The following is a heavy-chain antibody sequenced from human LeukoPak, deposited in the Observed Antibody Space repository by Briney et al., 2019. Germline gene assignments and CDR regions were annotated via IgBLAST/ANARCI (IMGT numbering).Heavy chain of an antibody. CDR3: ARDATSSDSSGYYPG. J-gene: IGHJ4*02. CDR2: IWYDGSNK. D-gene: IGHD3-22*01. CDR1: GFTFSSYG. V-gene: IGHV3-33*01. Sequence: GWSLRLSCAASGFTFSSYGMHWVRQAPGKGREGVAVIWYDGSNKYYADSVKGRFTISRDNSKNTLYLQMNSLRAEDTAVYYCARDATSSDSSGYYPGWGQGTLVTVSS.